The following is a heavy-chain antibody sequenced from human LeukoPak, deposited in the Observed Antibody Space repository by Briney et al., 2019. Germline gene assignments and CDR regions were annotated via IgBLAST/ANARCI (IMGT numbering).Heavy chain of an antibody. D-gene: IGHD6-13*01. CDR2: IIAILDIT. CDR1: GGTFTSYA. CDR3: ARDGMGMAAAGSTAFDM. J-gene: IGHJ3*02. V-gene: IGHV1-69*04. Sequence: SPRVSCKASGGTFTSYATSWVRHGPRQGLEWRGRIIAILDITHDAQKFQGRVTITADRSTSTDYMELSSLRTEDTGVYFCARDGMGMAAAGSTAFDMGGEGTMVTVS.